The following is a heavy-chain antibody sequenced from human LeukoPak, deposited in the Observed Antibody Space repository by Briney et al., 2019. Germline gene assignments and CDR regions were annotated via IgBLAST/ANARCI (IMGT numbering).Heavy chain of an antibody. J-gene: IGHJ4*02. V-gene: IGHV3-53*01. CDR2: FYVGGAT. CDR1: GFSVTNNY. Sequence: GGSLRLSCAVSGFSVTNNYMSWVRQAPGKGLEWVSVFYVGGATYYADSVKGRFTISRDNSENTLYLQMKSLRAEDTAVYYCARGDGYNFFDYWGQGTMVTVSS. CDR3: ARGDGYNFFDY. D-gene: IGHD5-24*01.